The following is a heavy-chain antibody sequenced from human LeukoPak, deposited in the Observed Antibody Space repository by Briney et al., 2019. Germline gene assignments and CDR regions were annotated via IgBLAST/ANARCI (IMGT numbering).Heavy chain of an antibody. D-gene: IGHD3-22*01. CDR2: IRYDGSNK. Sequence: GGSLRLSCAASGFTFSSYGMHWVRQAPGKGLEWVAFIRYDGSNKYYADSVKGRFTISRDNSKNTLYLQMNSLRAEDTAVYYCARPRYYYDSSGSPHYWGQGTLVTVSS. CDR3: ARPRYYYDSSGSPHY. V-gene: IGHV3-30*02. J-gene: IGHJ4*02. CDR1: GFTFSSYG.